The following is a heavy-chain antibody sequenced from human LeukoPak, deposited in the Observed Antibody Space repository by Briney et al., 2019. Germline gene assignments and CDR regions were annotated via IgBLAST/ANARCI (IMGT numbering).Heavy chain of an antibody. Sequence: PGGSLRLSCAASGFIFSSYGMHWVRQAPGKGLEWVAFIRYDGSHKYYVDSVKGRFTISRDNSKNTLYLQMNSLRVEDTAVYYCARDLGATIFDFDYWGQGTLVTVSS. V-gene: IGHV3-30*02. J-gene: IGHJ4*02. CDR1: GFIFSSYG. D-gene: IGHD1-26*01. CDR3: ARDLGATIFDFDY. CDR2: IRYDGSHK.